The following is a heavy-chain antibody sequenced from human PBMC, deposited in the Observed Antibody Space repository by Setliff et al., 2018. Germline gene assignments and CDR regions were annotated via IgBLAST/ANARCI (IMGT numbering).Heavy chain of an antibody. V-gene: IGHV4-34*01. CDR1: GESFSNNY. CDR3: ARDPRDGKSFFDH. J-gene: IGHJ4*02. CDR2: SNHSGST. Sequence: SETLSLTCSVYGESFSNNYWSWIRQPPGKGLEWIGESNHSGSTTNHPSLKSRLTMSVDTSKNQFSLKLSSVTAADTAVYYCARDPRDGKSFFDHWGQGTLVTVSS.